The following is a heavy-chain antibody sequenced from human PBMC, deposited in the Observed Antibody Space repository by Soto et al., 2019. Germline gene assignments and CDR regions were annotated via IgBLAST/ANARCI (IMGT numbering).Heavy chain of an antibody. CDR1: GGSISSSGYY. V-gene: IGHV4-31*03. Sequence: QVQLQESGPGLVKPSQTLSLTCTVSGGSISSSGYYWSWIRQHPGKGLEWIGYIYYSGSTYYNPSLNSRVTISVDTSKNQFSLKLSSVTAADTAVYYCASTGGKIVEAFDIWGQGTMVTVSS. CDR3: ASTGGKIVEAFDI. CDR2: IYYSGST. D-gene: IGHD3-22*01. J-gene: IGHJ3*02.